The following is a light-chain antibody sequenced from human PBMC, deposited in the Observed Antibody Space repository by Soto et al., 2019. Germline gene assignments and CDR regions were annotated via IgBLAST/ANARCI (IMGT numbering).Light chain of an antibody. Sequence: QSVLTQPPSASGTPGQRVTISCSGSSSNIGSNYVYWYQQLPGTAPKLLIYRNNQRPSGVPDRFSGSKSGTSASLAISGLRSEDEADYYCAAWDDSLISVVFGGGTKVTVL. V-gene: IGLV1-47*01. CDR2: RNN. CDR1: SSNIGSNY. J-gene: IGLJ2*01. CDR3: AAWDDSLISVV.